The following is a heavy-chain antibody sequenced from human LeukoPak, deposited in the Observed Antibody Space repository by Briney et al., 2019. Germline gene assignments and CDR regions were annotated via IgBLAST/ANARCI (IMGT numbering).Heavy chain of an antibody. V-gene: IGHV1-2*02. J-gene: IGHJ4*02. CDR1: GYTFTGCY. Sequence: ASVNVSCKASGYTFTGCYMHWVRQAPGQGLEWMGWISPNSGGTNYAQKFQGRVTMTRDTSISTAYMELSRLRSDDTAVYYCARAATSDYWGQGTLVTVSS. CDR2: ISPNSGGT. CDR3: ARAATSDY. D-gene: IGHD2-15*01.